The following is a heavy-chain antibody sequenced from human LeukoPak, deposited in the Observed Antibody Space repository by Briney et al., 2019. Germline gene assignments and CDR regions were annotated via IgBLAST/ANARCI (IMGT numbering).Heavy chain of an antibody. Sequence: GGSLRLSCAASGFTFSSYWMTWVRQAPGRGLEWVANIKQDGSKKNYVDSVRGRFTISRDNAKNSLYLQMNSLRAEDTAVYYCATPLDYYDSSGYHQGGDWGQGTLVTVSS. J-gene: IGHJ4*02. CDR2: IKQDGSKK. V-gene: IGHV3-7*03. D-gene: IGHD3-22*01. CDR1: GFTFSSYW. CDR3: ATPLDYYDSSGYHQGGD.